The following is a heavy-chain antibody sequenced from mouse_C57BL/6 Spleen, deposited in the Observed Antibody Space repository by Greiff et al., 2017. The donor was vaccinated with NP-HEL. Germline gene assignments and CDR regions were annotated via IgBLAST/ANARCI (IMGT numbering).Heavy chain of an antibody. CDR3: ARPYYGSSYDAMDY. CDR1: GYAFTNYL. J-gene: IGHJ4*01. D-gene: IGHD1-1*01. CDR2: INPGSGGT. V-gene: IGHV1-54*01. Sequence: VQLQQSGAELVRPGTSVKVSCKASGYAFTNYLIEWVKQRPGQGLEWIGVINPGSGGTNYNEKFKGKATLTADKSSSTAYMQLSSLTSEDSGVYFCARPYYGSSYDAMDYWGQGTSVTVSS.